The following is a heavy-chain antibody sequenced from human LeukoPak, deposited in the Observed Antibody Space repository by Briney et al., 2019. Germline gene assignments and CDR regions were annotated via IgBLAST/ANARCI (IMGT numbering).Heavy chain of an antibody. V-gene: IGHV3-23*01. Sequence: PGGSLRLSCAASGFTFSDFAMTWVRQAPGKGLEWVSAISGSGGSTYYADSVKGRFTISRDNSKNTLYLQLNSLRAEDTAVYYCAKDHGFSSSWYNWFDPWGQGTLVTVSS. D-gene: IGHD6-13*01. CDR3: AKDHGFSSSWYNWFDP. CDR1: GFTFSDFA. CDR2: ISGSGGST. J-gene: IGHJ5*02.